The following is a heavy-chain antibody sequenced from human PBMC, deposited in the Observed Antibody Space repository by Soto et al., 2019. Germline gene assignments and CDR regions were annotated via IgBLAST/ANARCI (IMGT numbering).Heavy chain of an antibody. CDR3: ARGDASITMVRGVPGSGYYYYMDV. CDR2: INHSGST. V-gene: IGHV4-34*01. Sequence: SETLSLTCAVYGGSFSGYYWSWIRQPPGKGLEWIGEINHSGSTNYNPSLKSRVTISVDTSKNQFSLKLSSVTAADTAVYYCARGDASITMVRGVPGSGYYYYMDVWGKGTTVTVSS. J-gene: IGHJ6*03. CDR1: GGSFSGYY. D-gene: IGHD3-10*01.